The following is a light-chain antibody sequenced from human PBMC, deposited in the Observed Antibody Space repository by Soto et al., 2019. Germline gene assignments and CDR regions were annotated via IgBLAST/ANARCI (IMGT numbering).Light chain of an antibody. CDR1: QGISSY. J-gene: IGKJ3*01. Sequence: DIQLTQSPSFLSASVGDRVTITCRASQGISSYLAWYQQKPGKAPKLLIYAASTLQSGVPSRFSGSGSGTEFTLTIGSLQPEDFATYYCQQLNSYPRTFGPGNKVDIK. V-gene: IGKV1-9*01. CDR3: QQLNSYPRT. CDR2: AAS.